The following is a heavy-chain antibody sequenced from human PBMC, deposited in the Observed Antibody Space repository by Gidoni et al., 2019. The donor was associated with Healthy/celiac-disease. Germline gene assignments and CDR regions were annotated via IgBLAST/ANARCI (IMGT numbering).Heavy chain of an antibody. CDR3: ARHPPLSLRSILLFQH. CDR1: GYSFTSYW. J-gene: IGHJ1*01. CDR2: IDPSDSYT. Sequence: EVQLVQSGAEVKKPGESLRISCKGSGYSFTSYWISWVRQMPGKGLEWMGRIDPSDSYTNYSPSFQGHVTISADKSISTAYLQWSSLKASDTAMYYCARHPPLSLRSILLFQHWGQGTLVTVSS. D-gene: IGHD3-10*02. V-gene: IGHV5-10-1*03.